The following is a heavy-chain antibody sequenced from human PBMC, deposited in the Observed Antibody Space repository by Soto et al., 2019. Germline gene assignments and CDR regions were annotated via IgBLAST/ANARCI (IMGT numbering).Heavy chain of an antibody. CDR2: IYPSNSGT. D-gene: IGHD4-17*01. V-gene: IGHV5-51*01. J-gene: IGHJ3*02. CDR3: TRDLDYGGNSETFEI. CDR1: GYSFNNYW. Sequence: GESLNISCKVSGYSFNNYWIAWVRQRPGTGLEWMGIIYPSNSGTRYSPSFQGQVTISADESISTAYLQWSSLKASDTAMYYCTRDLDYGGNSETFEIWGQGTMVTVSS.